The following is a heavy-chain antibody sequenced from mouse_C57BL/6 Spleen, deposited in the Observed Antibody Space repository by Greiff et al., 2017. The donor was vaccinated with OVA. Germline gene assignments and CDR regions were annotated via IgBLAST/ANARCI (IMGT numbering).Heavy chain of an antibody. J-gene: IGHJ3*01. D-gene: IGHD1-1*01. CDR3: VRSFYYGSSSEGFAY. V-gene: IGHV10-1*01. Sequence: EVMLVESGGGLVQPKGSLKLSCAASGFSFNTYAMNWVRQAPGKGLEWVARIRSKSNNYATYYADSVKDRFTISRDDSESMLYLQMNNLKTEDTAMYYCVRSFYYGSSSEGFAYWGQGTLVTVSA. CDR1: GFSFNTYA. CDR2: IRSKSNNYAT.